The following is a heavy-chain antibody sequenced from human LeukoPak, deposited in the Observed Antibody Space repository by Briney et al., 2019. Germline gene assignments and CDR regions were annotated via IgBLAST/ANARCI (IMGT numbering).Heavy chain of an antibody. J-gene: IGHJ4*02. Sequence: GGSLRLSCAASGFTFNSYSMNWVRQAPGKGLEWVSAISCSSSYIYYADSVKGRFTISRDNAKNSLYLQMNSLRAEDTAVYYCARDLRGYSYGPDYWGQGTLVTVSS. V-gene: IGHV3-21*01. CDR1: GFTFNSYS. D-gene: IGHD5-18*01. CDR3: ARDLRGYSYGPDY. CDR2: ISCSSSYI.